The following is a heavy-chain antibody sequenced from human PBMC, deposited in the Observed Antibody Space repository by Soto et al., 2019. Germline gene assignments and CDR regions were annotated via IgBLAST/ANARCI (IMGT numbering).Heavy chain of an antibody. Sequence: GASVKVSCKASGYTFTGYYMHWVRQAPGQGLEWMGWINPNSGGTNYAQKFKGWVTMTRDTSISTAYMELSRLRSDDTAVYYCARDLRAYYDSSGYGFWFDPWGQGTLVTVSS. D-gene: IGHD3-22*01. CDR2: INPNSGGT. CDR3: ARDLRAYYDSSGYGFWFDP. V-gene: IGHV1-2*04. CDR1: GYTFTGYY. J-gene: IGHJ5*02.